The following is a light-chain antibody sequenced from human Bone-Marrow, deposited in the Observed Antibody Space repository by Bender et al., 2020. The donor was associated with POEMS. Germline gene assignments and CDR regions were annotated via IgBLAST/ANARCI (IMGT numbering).Light chain of an antibody. Sequence: SYELTQPPSVSVSPGQTARITCSGDALPKKYIFWYQQKSGQAPVLVIYEDNKRPSGIPERFSGSSSGTMATLTISGAQVDDEGDYHCYSTDARGNDRGGFGGRTKLSDL. V-gene: IGLV3-10*01. CDR3: YSTDARGNDRGG. CDR2: EDN. CDR1: ALPKKY. J-gene: IGLJ3*02.